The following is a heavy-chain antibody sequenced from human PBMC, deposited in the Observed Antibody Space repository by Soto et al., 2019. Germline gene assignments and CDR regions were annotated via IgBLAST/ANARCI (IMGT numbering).Heavy chain of an antibody. CDR1: GFSFRSYW. J-gene: IGHJ4*02. CDR2: ISSDGSTT. D-gene: IGHD3-9*01. V-gene: IGHV3-74*01. CDR3: AREYYGVLTGYYNDF. Sequence: EVQLVESGGDLVQSGGSLGLSCAASGFSFRSYWMNWVRQAPGKGLVWVARISSDGSTTTYADSASGRFIISRDNDANILYLQMGSLRAEDTAVYYCAREYYGVLTGYYNDFWGQGTLVTVSS.